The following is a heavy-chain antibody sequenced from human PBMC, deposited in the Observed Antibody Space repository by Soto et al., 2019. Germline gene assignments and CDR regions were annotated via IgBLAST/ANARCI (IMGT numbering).Heavy chain of an antibody. D-gene: IGHD2-2*01. CDR1: GGSVSSSSYY. CDR3: ASFEGVVVPDPSFYFDY. Sequence: SETLSLTCTVSGGSVSSSSYYWGWIRQPPGKGLEWIGSIYYSGSTYYNPSLKSRVTISVDTSKNQFSLKLSSVTAADTAVYCCASFEGVVVPDPSFYFDYWGQGTLVTVSS. CDR2: IYYSGST. V-gene: IGHV4-39*01. J-gene: IGHJ4*02.